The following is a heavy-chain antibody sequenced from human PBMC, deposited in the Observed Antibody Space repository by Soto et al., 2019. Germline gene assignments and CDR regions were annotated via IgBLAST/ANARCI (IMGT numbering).Heavy chain of an antibody. CDR1: GGSISSGGYS. J-gene: IGHJ4*02. V-gene: IGHV4-30-2*01. Sequence: QLQLQESGSGLEKPSQTVSLTCAVCGGSISSGGYSWSWIREPPGKGLEWIGCIYHSGSTYYNPSLKSRVTISVDRSKNQFSLKLSSVTAADTAVYYCARGAPVDLDYWGQGTLVTVSS. CDR2: IYHSGST. CDR3: ARGAPVDLDY.